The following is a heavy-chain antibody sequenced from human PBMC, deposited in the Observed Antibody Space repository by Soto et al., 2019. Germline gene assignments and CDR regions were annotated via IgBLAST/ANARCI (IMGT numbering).Heavy chain of an antibody. CDR2: IYYSGST. CDR1: GGSISSYY. CDR3: ARHSFQKVAGLHYYYMDV. D-gene: IGHD6-19*01. Sequence: SETLSLTCTVSGGSISSYYWSWIRQPPGKGLEWIGYIYYSGSTNYNPSLKSRVTISVDTSKNQFSLKLSSVTAADTAVYYCARHSFQKVAGLHYYYMDVWGKGTTVTVSS. J-gene: IGHJ6*03. V-gene: IGHV4-59*08.